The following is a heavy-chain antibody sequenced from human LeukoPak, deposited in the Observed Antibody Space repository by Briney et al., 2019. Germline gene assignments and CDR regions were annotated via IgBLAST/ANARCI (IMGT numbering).Heavy chain of an antibody. J-gene: IGHJ1*01. CDR3: ARDLDDYNTQPPVFQY. D-gene: IGHD5-24*01. V-gene: IGHV3-23*01. CDR2: ISGSGRPT. Sequence: GGSLRLSCAASGFTFSSYAMSWVRQAPGKGLEWVSSISGSGRPTYFADPVKGRFTISRDNSKNTLYLQMNSLRVEDTAVYYCARDLDDYNTQPPVFQYWGQGTLVTVSS. CDR1: GFTFSSYA.